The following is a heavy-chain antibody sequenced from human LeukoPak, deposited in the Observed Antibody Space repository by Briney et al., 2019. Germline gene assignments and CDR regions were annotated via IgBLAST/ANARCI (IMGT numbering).Heavy chain of an antibody. Sequence: ASVKVSCKASGYTFTSYDINWVRQATGQGLEWMGWMNTNSGNTGYAQKFQGRVTMTRNTSISTAYMELGSLRSEDTAVYYCARAYSSSWSYYYYGMDVWGQGTTVTVSS. CDR1: GYTFTSYD. J-gene: IGHJ6*02. D-gene: IGHD6-13*01. V-gene: IGHV1-8*01. CDR2: MNTNSGNT. CDR3: ARAYSSSWSYYYYGMDV.